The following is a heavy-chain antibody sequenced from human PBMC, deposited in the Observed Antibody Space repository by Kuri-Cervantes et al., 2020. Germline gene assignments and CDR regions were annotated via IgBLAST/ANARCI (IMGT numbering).Heavy chain of an antibody. CDR2: ISSSGSYI. CDR1: GFTFSSYA. CDR3: ARVAGGATLNAAY. V-gene: IGHV3-21*03. Sequence: GESLKISCAASGFTFSSYAMHWVRQAPGKGLEWVSSISSSGSYIFYADSVKGRFTISRDNARNSLYLQMNSLRAEDTAVYYCARVAGGATLNAAYWGQGTLVTVSS. J-gene: IGHJ4*02. D-gene: IGHD1-26*01.